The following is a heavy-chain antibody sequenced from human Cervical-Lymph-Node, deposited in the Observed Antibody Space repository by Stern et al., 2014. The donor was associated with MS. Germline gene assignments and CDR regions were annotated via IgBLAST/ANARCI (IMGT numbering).Heavy chain of an antibody. CDR1: GGSLSTYT. V-gene: IGHV1-69*09. Sequence: QMQLVQSGAELKKPGSSVKVSCKASGGSLSTYTITWVRQAPGQGLEWMGRIIPALNVANYAQKFQGRLTITADKSTSTAYMEMSSLRSDDTAVYYCARDRGTPTRQFDYWGQGTLVTVSS. D-gene: IGHD3-16*01. CDR3: ARDRGTPTRQFDY. J-gene: IGHJ4*02. CDR2: IIPALNVA.